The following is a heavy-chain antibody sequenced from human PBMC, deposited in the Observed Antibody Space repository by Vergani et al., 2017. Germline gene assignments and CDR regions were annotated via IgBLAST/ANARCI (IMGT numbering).Heavy chain of an antibody. J-gene: IGHJ6*02. V-gene: IGHV1-69*08. CDR3: ARDPRGYGGDPEDYYYGMDV. CDR1: GATFRSNT. CDR2: IIPIFGTA. D-gene: IGHD2-21*02. Sequence: QVQLVQSGAEVKKPGSSVKVSCKASGATFRSNTISWVRQVPGQGLEWMGRIIPIFGTANYAQKFQGRVTITADESTSTAYMELSSLRSQDTAVYYCARDPRGYGGDPEDYYYGMDVWGQGTTVTVSS.